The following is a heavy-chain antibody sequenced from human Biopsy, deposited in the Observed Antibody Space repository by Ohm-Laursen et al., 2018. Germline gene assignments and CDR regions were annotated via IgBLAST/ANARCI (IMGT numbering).Heavy chain of an antibody. Sequence: SDTLSLTCTVSGGSITADFWTWIRQTPGERLEWIGYRFYSGSPMYNPSLKSRVTISVDTSKSQFSLTLTSVTAADTAVYYCVRLNRRGNIIFFDYWGRGTLVTVSS. J-gene: IGHJ4*02. V-gene: IGHV4-59*08. D-gene: IGHD3/OR15-3a*01. CDR1: GGSITADF. CDR3: VRLNRRGNIIFFDY. CDR2: RFYSGSP.